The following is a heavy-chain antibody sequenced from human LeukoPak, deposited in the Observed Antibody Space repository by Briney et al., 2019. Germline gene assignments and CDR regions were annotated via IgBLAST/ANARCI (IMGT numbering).Heavy chain of an antibody. D-gene: IGHD3-10*01. CDR2: ISAYNVNT. CDR1: GYTFTSYC. J-gene: IGHJ4*02. Sequence: ASVKVSCMASGYTFTSYCISWVRQAPGQGREWMGWISAYNVNTNYAQKLQGRVTMTTDTYTSTAYMELRRLRSDDTAVYYCAREGGVLDYWGQGTLVTVSS. CDR3: AREGGVLDY. V-gene: IGHV1-18*01.